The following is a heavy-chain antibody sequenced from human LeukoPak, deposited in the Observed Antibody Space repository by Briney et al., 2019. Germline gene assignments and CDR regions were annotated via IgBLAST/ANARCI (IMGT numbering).Heavy chain of an antibody. CDR1: VSTFTPYS. V-gene: IGHV1-2*04. J-gene: IGHJ4*02. CDR3: ARDKSGYSGYGMYYFDY. D-gene: IGHD5-12*01. Sequence: ASVKLSRSAAVSTFTPYSMHLMREAPAQGLEWMGWIDPNSGGTNYAQKFQGWVTMTRDTSISTAYMELSRLRSDDTAVYYCARDKSGYSGYGMYYFDYWGQGTLVTVSS. CDR2: IDPNSGGT.